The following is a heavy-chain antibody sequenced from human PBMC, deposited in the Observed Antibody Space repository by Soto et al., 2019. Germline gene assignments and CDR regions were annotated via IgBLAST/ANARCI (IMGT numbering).Heavy chain of an antibody. V-gene: IGHV3-30*18. CDR1: GFTFSSYG. CDR3: AKSTGTTGWAFDI. D-gene: IGHD1-7*01. CDR2: ISYDGSNK. J-gene: IGHJ3*02. Sequence: GGSLRLSCAASGFTFSSYGMHWVRQAPGKGLEWVAVISYDGSNKYYADSVKGRFTISRDNSKNTLYLQMNSLRAEDTAVYYCAKSTGTTGWAFDIWGQGTMVTVSS.